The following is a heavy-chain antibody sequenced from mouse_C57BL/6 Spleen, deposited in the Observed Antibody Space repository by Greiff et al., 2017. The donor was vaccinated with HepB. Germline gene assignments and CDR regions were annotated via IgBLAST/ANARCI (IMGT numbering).Heavy chain of an antibody. J-gene: IGHJ2*01. CDR1: GYAFSSSW. CDR3: ARDLITTVVDY. Sequence: VHLVESGPELVKPGASVKISCKASGYAFSSSWMNWVKQRPGKGLEWIGRIYPGDGDTNYNGKFKGKATLTADKSSSTAYMQLSSLTSEDSAVYFCARDLITTVVDYWGQGTTLTVSS. D-gene: IGHD1-1*01. CDR2: IYPGDGDT. V-gene: IGHV1-82*01.